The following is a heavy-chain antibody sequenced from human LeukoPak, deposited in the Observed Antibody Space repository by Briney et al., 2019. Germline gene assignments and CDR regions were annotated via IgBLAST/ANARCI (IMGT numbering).Heavy chain of an antibody. V-gene: IGHV3-33*01. J-gene: IGHJ4*02. CDR1: GFTFSSYG. CDR3: ARSEFLGPSDY. CDR2: IWYDGSNK. Sequence: PGRSLRLSCAASGFTFSSYGMHWVRQAPGKGLEWVAVIWYDGSNKYYADSVKGRFTISRDNSKNTLYLQMNSLRAEDTAVYYCARSEFLGPSDYWGQGTLVTVSS. D-gene: IGHD3-3*01.